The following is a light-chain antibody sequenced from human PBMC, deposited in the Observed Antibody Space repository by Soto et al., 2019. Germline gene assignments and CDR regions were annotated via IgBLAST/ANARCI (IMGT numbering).Light chain of an antibody. CDR2: GAS. CDR3: QQFSSYPLT. J-gene: IGKJ4*01. Sequence: EIVLTPSPATLSLSPGERATLSCRASQSVSSYLAWCQQRPGQAPRLLIYGASSRATGIPDRFSGSGSGTDFTLTISRLEPEDFAVYYCQQFSSYPLTFGGGTKVDIK. CDR1: QSVSSY. V-gene: IGKV3-20*01.